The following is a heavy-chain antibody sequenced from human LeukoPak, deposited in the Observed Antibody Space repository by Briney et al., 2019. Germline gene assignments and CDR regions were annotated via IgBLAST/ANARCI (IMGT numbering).Heavy chain of an antibody. D-gene: IGHD1-14*01. V-gene: IGHV4-4*08. Sequence: SETLSLTCSVSGVAVSSYDWSWIRQSPGKGLEWIGYIHNSGRTNYNPSLKSRVTGFVDTSKNQVSLRLSSVTAADTAVYYCARYGTISSESYFDYWGQGALVTVSS. CDR1: GVAVSSYD. CDR3: ARYGTISSESYFDY. J-gene: IGHJ4*02. CDR2: IHNSGRT.